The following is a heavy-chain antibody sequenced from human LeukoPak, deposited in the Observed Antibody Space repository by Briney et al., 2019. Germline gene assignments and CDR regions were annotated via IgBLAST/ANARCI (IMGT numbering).Heavy chain of an antibody. D-gene: IGHD3-22*01. CDR3: TREAIDLYYYFYMDV. CDR1: GGSFSSGSYY. V-gene: IGHV4-61*02. CDR2: MYTGGST. Sequence: SEALSLTCTVSGGSFSSGSYYWSWIRQPAGKGLEWIGRMYTGGSTNYNPSLKSRVTIAVDTSKNQFSLKLSSVTAADTAVYYCTREAIDLYYYFYMDVWGKGTTVTISS. J-gene: IGHJ6*03.